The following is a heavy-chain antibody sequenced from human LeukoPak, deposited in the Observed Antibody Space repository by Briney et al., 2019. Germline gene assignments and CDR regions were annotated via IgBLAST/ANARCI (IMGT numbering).Heavy chain of an antibody. J-gene: IGHJ3*02. CDR2: ISSSGTTI. CDR1: GSTFSAYG. V-gene: IGHV3-48*02. Sequence: GGSLRLSCAASGSTFSAYGMIWARQAPGKGLEWLSYISSSGTTIYYADSVKGRLTISRGNAKNLLYLQMNSLRDEDTAVYYCARDRRDGYNDAFDIWGQGTVVTVS. D-gene: IGHD5-24*01. CDR3: ARDRRDGYNDAFDI.